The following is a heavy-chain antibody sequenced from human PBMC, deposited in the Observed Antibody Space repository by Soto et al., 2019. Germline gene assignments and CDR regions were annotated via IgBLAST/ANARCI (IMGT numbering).Heavy chain of an antibody. CDR3: AREESGYSNWFDP. CDR1: GGTFSSYA. D-gene: IGHD3-22*01. V-gene: IGHV1-69*13. Sequence: SVKVSCKASGGTFSSYAISWVRQAPGQGLEWMGGIIPIFGTANYAQKFQGRVTITADESTSTAYMELSSLRSEDTAVYYCAREESGYSNWFDPWGQGTLVTVSS. J-gene: IGHJ5*02. CDR2: IIPIFGTA.